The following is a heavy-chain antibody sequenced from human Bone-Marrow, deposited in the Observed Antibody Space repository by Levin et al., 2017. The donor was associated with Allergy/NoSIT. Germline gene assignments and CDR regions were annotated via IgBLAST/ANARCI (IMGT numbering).Heavy chain of an antibody. Sequence: SGPTLVKPTQTLTLTCSISGFSVSTTGGGVGWIRQPPGKALEWLALVYWDDDKRYSPSLKSRLTITKDNSKNQVVLTLTNVDPEDTATYYCAHETMIEAIDVWGQGNMVTVSS. CDR2: VYWDDDK. V-gene: IGHV2-5*02. D-gene: IGHD3-22*01. CDR3: AHETMIEAIDV. CDR1: GFSVSTTGGG. J-gene: IGHJ3*01.